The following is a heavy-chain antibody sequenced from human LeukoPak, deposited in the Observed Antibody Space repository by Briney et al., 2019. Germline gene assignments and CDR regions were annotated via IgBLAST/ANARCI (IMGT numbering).Heavy chain of an antibody. CDR3: ARHGHYFDSSGYYSIPDF. CDR1: GVSISTYY. CDR2: IYYSGSS. J-gene: IGHJ4*02. Sequence: SETLSLTCTVSGVSISTYYWSWIRQPPGKGLEWIGYIYYSGSSYYNPSLKSRVTISVDTSKNQISLKLSSVTAADTAVYYCARHGHYFDSSGYYSIPDFWGQGTLVTVSS. D-gene: IGHD3-22*01. V-gene: IGHV4-59*08.